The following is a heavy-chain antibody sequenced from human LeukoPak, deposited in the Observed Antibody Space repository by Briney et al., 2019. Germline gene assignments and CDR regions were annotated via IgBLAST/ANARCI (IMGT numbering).Heavy chain of an antibody. Sequence: PSETLSLTCTVSGGSVASASYYWSWIRQHPGKGLEWIGYIHSSGSAYYNPSLRSRVTISVDTSNNQFSLNLSSLTAADTAVYYCARDGGPRTGQLWLPFDYWGQGTLVTVSS. J-gene: IGHJ4*02. CDR3: ARDGGPRTGQLWLPFDY. V-gene: IGHV4-31*03. CDR1: GGSVASASYY. D-gene: IGHD5-18*01. CDR2: IHSSGSA.